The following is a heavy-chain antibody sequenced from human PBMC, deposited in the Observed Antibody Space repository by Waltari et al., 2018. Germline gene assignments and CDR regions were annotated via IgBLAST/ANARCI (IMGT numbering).Heavy chain of an antibody. V-gene: IGHV1-69*13. Sequence: QVQLVQSGAEVKKPGSSVTVSCKASGGTFSSYAISWVRQAPGQGLEWMGGIIPIFGTANYAQKFQGRVTITADESTSTAYMELSSLRSEDTAVYYCARGGSEWNWGSYRPRWFDPWGQGTLVTVSS. D-gene: IGHD3-16*02. CDR1: GGTFSSYA. J-gene: IGHJ5*02. CDR2: IIPIFGTA. CDR3: ARGGSEWNWGSYRPRWFDP.